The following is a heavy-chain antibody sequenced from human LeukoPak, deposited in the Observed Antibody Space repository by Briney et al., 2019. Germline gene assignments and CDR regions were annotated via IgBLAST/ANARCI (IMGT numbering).Heavy chain of an antibody. Sequence: SETLSLTCTVSGGSISSYYWSWIRQPPGKGLEWIGYIYYSGSTNYNPSLKSRVTISVDTSKNQFSLRLSSVTAADTAVYYCARVSRMATFDYWGQGTLVTVSS. CDR2: IYYSGST. V-gene: IGHV4-59*08. J-gene: IGHJ4*02. D-gene: IGHD5-24*01. CDR3: ARVSRMATFDY. CDR1: GGSISSYY.